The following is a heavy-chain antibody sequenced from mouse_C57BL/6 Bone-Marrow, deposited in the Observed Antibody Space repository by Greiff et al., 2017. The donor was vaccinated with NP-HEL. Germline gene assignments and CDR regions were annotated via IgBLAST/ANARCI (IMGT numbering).Heavy chain of an antibody. Sequence: QVQLKQPGAELVRPGTSVKLSCKASGYTFTSYWMHWVKQRPGQGLEWIGVIDPSDSYTNYNQKFKGKATLTVDTSSSTAYMQLSSLTSEDSAVYYCARDGSSYAWFAYWGQGTLVTVSA. CDR1: GYTFTSYW. V-gene: IGHV1-59*01. J-gene: IGHJ3*01. D-gene: IGHD1-1*01. CDR2: IDPSDSYT. CDR3: ARDGSSYAWFAY.